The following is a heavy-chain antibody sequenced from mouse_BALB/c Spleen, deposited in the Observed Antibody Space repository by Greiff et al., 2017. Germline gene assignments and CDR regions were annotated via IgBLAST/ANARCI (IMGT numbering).Heavy chain of an antibody. J-gene: IGHJ3*01. CDR3: ARDGSSPFAY. D-gene: IGHD1-1*01. CDR1: GFTFSSYG. Sequence: EVMLVESGGGLVQPGGSLKLSCAASGFTFSSYGMSWVRQTPDKRLELVATINSNGGSTYYPDSVKGRFTISRDNAKNTLYLQMSSLKSEDTAMYYCARDGSSPFAYWGQGTLVTVSA. V-gene: IGHV5-6-3*01. CDR2: INSNGGST.